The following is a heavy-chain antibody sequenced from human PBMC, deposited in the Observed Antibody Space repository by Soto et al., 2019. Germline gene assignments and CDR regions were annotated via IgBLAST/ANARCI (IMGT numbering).Heavy chain of an antibody. Sequence: EVQLVESGGGLVQPGGSLRLSCAASGFTFSSYWMSWVRQAPGKGLEWVANIKQDGSEKYYVDSVKGRFTISRDNAKNSLYLQMNSLRAEDTAVYYCARGPWVPEAYFDYWGQGTLVTVSS. CDR2: IKQDGSEK. CDR3: ARGPWVPEAYFDY. V-gene: IGHV3-7*01. D-gene: IGHD7-27*01. J-gene: IGHJ4*02. CDR1: GFTFSSYW.